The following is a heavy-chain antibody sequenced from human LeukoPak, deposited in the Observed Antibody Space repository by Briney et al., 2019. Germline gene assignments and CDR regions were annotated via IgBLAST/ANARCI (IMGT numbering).Heavy chain of an antibody. D-gene: IGHD6-6*01. CDR3: ALAARYYYYGMDV. CDR1: GYTFTNYY. J-gene: IGHJ6*02. V-gene: IGHV1-46*01. CDR2: INPSGGST. Sequence: ASVKVSRKASGYTFTNYYMHWVRQAPGQGLEWMGIINPSGGSTSYAQKFQGRLTMTRDTSTSTVYMELSSPRSEDTAVYYCALAARYYYYGMDVWGQGTTVTVSS.